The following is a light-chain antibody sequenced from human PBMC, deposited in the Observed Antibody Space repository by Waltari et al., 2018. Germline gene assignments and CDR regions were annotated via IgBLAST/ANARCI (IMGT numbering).Light chain of an antibody. Sequence: DIQMTQSPSSLSESVGDRVTITCRASQSISSYLNWYQQKPGKAPKLLIYAASSFQSEVPSRFSGSGSGTDFTLTISSLQPEDSATYYCQQSYSTPSTFGQGTKLEIK. J-gene: IGKJ2*01. V-gene: IGKV1-39*01. CDR2: AAS. CDR1: QSISSY. CDR3: QQSYSTPST.